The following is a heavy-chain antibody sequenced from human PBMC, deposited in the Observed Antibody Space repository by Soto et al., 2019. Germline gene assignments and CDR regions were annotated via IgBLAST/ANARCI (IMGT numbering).Heavy chain of an antibody. V-gene: IGHV3-7*01. J-gene: IGHJ5*02. CDR3: VRGPNYGLSTDFFDP. CDR2: IKQDGRNK. Sequence: GGSLRLSCVASGFTFSSYWMAWVRQIPGKGLEWVASIKQDGRNKYYVDSVKGRFTISRDDTKNSLYLQMNSLRDDDTAMYYCVRGPNYGLSTDFFDPWGQGTLVTVSS. D-gene: IGHD3-10*01. CDR1: GFTFSSYW.